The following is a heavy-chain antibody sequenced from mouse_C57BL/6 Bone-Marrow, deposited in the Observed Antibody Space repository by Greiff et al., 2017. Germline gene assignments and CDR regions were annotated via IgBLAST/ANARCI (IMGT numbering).Heavy chain of an antibody. J-gene: IGHJ1*03. Sequence: QVQLQPPGAELVKPGASVKLSCKASGYTFTSYWMQWVKQRPGQGLEWIGEIDPSDSYTNYNQKFKGKATLTVDTSSSTAYMQLSSLTSEDSAVYYCASHYYGSSYWYFDVWGTGTTVTVSS. CDR1: GYTFTSYW. D-gene: IGHD1-1*01. CDR3: ASHYYGSSYWYFDV. CDR2: IDPSDSYT. V-gene: IGHV1-50*01.